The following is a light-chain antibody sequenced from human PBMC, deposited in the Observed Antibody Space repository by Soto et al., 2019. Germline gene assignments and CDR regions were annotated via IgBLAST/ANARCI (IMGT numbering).Light chain of an antibody. CDR3: SSYAGSNNLGV. J-gene: IGLJ3*02. CDR1: SSDVGGYNY. Sequence: QSVLTQPPSASGSRGQSVTISCTGTSSDVGGYNYVSWYQQHPGKAPKLMIYEVSKRPSGVPDRFSGSKSGNTASLTVSGLQPEDEADSYCSSYAGSNNLGVFGGGTKVTVL. V-gene: IGLV2-8*01. CDR2: EVS.